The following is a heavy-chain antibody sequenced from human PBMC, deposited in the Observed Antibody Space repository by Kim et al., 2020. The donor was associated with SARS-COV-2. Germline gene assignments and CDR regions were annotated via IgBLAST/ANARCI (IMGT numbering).Heavy chain of an antibody. CDR3: ATGYSSSPFIDY. Sequence: NYPQKFQGRVTITADKSTSTAYMELSSLRSEDTAVYYCATGYSSSPFIDYWGQGTLVTVSS. D-gene: IGHD6-13*01. J-gene: IGHJ4*02. V-gene: IGHV1-69*02.